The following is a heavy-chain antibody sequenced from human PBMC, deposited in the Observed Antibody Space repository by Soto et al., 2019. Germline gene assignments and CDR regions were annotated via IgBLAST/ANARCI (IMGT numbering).Heavy chain of an antibody. Sequence: SETLSLTCAVYGGSFSGYYWSWIRQPPGKGLEWIGEINHSGSTNYNPSLKSRVTISVDTSKNQFSLKLSSVTAADTAVYYCARVVVPAVGDWFDPWGQGTMVTVSS. CDR1: GGSFSGYY. V-gene: IGHV4-34*01. CDR3: ARVVVPAVGDWFDP. D-gene: IGHD2-2*01. CDR2: INHSGST. J-gene: IGHJ5*02.